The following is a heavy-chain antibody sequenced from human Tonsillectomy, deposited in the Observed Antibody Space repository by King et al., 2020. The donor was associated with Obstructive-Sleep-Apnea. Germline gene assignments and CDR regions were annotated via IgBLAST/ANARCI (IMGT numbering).Heavy chain of an antibody. CDR3: ASRLGGTRWGYYYYYGMDV. CDR1: GGTFSSYA. J-gene: IGHJ6*02. D-gene: IGHD1-1*01. V-gene: IGHV1-69*04. CDR2: IIPILGIA. Sequence: QLVQSGAEVKKPGSSVKVSCKASGGTFSSYAISWVRQAPGQGLEWMGGIIPILGIANYAQKFQGRVTITADKSTSTAYMELSSLRSEDTAVYYCASRLGGTRWGYYYYYGMDVWGQGTTVTVSS.